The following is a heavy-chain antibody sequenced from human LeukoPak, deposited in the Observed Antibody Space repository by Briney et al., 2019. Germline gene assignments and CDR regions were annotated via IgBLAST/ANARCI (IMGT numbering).Heavy chain of an antibody. J-gene: IGHJ6*02. CDR1: GFTFSSYS. D-gene: IGHD6-19*01. Sequence: GGSLRLSCAASGFTFSSYSMNWVRQAPGKGLEWVSSISSSSSYIYYADSVKGRFTISRDDAKNSLYLQMNSLRAEDTAVYYCAREQQWLYYYYGMDVWGQGTTVTVSS. V-gene: IGHV3-21*01. CDR2: ISSSSSYI. CDR3: AREQQWLYYYYGMDV.